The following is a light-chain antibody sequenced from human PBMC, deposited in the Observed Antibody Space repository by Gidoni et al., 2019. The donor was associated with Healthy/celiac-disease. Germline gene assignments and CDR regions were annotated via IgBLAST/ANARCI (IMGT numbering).Light chain of an antibody. Sequence: DIVMTQSPDSLAVSLGERATINCKSSKSVLYTSNNKNYLAWYQQKPGQPPKLLIYWASTRESRVPDRFSGSGSGTDFTLTISSLQAEDVAVYYCQQYYSTLPITFGQGTRLEIK. J-gene: IGKJ5*01. CDR3: QQYYSTLPIT. CDR2: WAS. CDR1: KSVLYTSNNKNY. V-gene: IGKV4-1*01.